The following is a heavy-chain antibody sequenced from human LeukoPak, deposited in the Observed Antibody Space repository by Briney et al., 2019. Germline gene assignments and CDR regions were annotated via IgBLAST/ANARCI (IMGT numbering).Heavy chain of an antibody. CDR2: IYYSGST. CDR3: ARDGSYYDFDY. V-gene: IGHV4-30-4*01. Sequence: SETLSLTCTVSGGSISSGDYYWSWIRQPPGKGLEWIGYIYYSGSTYYNPSLKSRVTISVDTSKNQFSLKLSSVTAADTAVYYCARDGSYYDFDYWGQGTLVTVSS. J-gene: IGHJ4*02. D-gene: IGHD1-26*01. CDR1: GGSISSGDYY.